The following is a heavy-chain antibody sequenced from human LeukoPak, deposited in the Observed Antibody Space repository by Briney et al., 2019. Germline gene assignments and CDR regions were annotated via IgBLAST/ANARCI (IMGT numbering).Heavy chain of an antibody. J-gene: IGHJ4*02. D-gene: IGHD6-25*01. CDR1: GFSFADEA. V-gene: IGHV3-49*03. CDR3: SRAQSGSGLGY. Sequence: PGGSLRLSCTTSGFSFADEALSWFGQAPGKGLEWVGFIRRKASGGAIEYAASVKGRFTISRDDSNGIAYLQMNSLRAEDTAVYYCSRAQSGSGLGYWGQGTLVTVSS. CDR2: IRRKASGGAI.